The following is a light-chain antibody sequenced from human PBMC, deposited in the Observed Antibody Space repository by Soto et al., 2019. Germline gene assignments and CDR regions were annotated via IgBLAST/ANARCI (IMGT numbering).Light chain of an antibody. CDR3: QQCNMYPVT. CDR1: QGIGNS. CDR2: DAS. Sequence: AIQLTQSPSSLSAFVGDRVTITCRASQGIGNSLAWYQQKAGKGPKLLIYDASSLQSGVPSRFSGSGSGADFTLTISSLQPEDFATYYCQQCNMYPVTFGPGTKVDIK. V-gene: IGKV1-13*02. J-gene: IGKJ3*01.